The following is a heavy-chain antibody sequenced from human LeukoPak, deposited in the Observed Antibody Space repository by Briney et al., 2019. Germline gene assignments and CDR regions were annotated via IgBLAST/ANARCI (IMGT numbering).Heavy chain of an antibody. V-gene: IGHV4-39*01. J-gene: IGHJ4*01. D-gene: IGHD3-10*01. CDR1: GGSSSSSNYY. CDR2: IYYSGTT. CDR3: ARIEFYRSCY. Sequence: SQTLSLTCAVSGGSSSSSNYYWDWIRQPPGKGLEWIGSIYYSGTTYYNPSLKSRVTVSIDTSKKQFSLKLSSVTAADTAIYYCARIEFYRSCYWGQGILVTVSS.